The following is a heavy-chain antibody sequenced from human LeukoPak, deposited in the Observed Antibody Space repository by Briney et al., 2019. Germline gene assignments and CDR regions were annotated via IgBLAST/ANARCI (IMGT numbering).Heavy chain of an antibody. Sequence: GGSLRLSCAASGFTFRNAWMSWVRQAPGKGLEWVGRIKSKTDGGTTDYAAPVKGRFTISRDDSKNTLYLQMVSLKTEDTAVYSCTTVGVAVAGTVAYWGQGTLVTVSS. CDR2: IKSKTDGGTT. V-gene: IGHV3-15*01. CDR1: GFTFRNAW. D-gene: IGHD6-19*01. J-gene: IGHJ4*02. CDR3: TTVGVAVAGTVAY.